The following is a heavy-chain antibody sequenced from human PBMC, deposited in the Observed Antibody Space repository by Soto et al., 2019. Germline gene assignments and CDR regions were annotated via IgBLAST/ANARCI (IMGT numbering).Heavy chain of an antibody. CDR3: SRGLWQWLFDY. Sequence: QVQLVQSGAEVKKPGASVMVSCRASGYTFTSHYMHWVRQAPGQGLEWMGMIDPSGGATTYAQKSQGRVTRTRDTSTTTFYMELSSMRPEDTAVYSCSRGLWQWLFDYWGQGTLVTVSS. D-gene: IGHD6-19*01. CDR2: IDPSGGAT. V-gene: IGHV1-46*03. J-gene: IGHJ4*02. CDR1: GYTFTSHY.